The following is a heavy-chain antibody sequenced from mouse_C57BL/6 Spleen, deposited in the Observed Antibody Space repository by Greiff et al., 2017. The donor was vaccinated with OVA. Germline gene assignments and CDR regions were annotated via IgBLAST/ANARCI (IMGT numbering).Heavy chain of an antibody. CDR2: INPNTGGT. D-gene: IGHD2-1*01. J-gene: IGHJ4*01. Sequence: EVQLQQSGPELVKPGASVKMSCKASGYTFTDYNMHWVKQSHGKSLEWIGYINPNTGGTSYNQKFKGKATLTVNKSYSTAYMELRSLTSEDSSVYYWAREGVYGNFYYAMDYWGQGTSVTVSS. CDR3: AREGVYGNFYYAMDY. CDR1: GYTFTDYN. V-gene: IGHV1-22*01.